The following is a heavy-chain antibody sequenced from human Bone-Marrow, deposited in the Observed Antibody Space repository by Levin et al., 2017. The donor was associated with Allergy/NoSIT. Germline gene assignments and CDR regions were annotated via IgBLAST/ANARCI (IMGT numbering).Heavy chain of an antibody. CDR1: GGSLRSGDYY. D-gene: IGHD3-3*01. J-gene: IGHJ4*02. CDR2: IYDTGRS. V-gene: IGHV4-30-4*01. CDR3: ARGVYDFWTGYLDY. Sequence: SQTLSLTCTVSGGSLRSGDYYWSWIRQPPGKGLEWIGYIYDTGRSYYNPSLKSRVTMSVETSKNQFSLKVTSLTAADTAVYFCARGVYDFWTGYLDYWGRGTLVTVSS.